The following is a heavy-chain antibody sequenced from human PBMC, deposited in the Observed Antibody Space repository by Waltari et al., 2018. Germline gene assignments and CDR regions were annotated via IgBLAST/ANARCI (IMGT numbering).Heavy chain of an antibody. CDR3: VAWHIVVVIAIQAFDY. Sequence: QVQLVQSGAEVKKPGASVKVSCKVSGYTLTELSMHWVRPAPGKGLEWMGGFDPEDGETIYAQKFQGRVTMTEDTSTDTAYMELSSLRSEDTAVYYCVAWHIVVVIAIQAFDYWGQGTLVTVSS. V-gene: IGHV1-24*01. CDR2: FDPEDGET. J-gene: IGHJ4*02. CDR1: GYTLTELS. D-gene: IGHD2-21*01.